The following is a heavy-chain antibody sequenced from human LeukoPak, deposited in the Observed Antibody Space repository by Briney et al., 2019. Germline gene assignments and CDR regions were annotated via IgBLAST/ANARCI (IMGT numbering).Heavy chain of an antibody. V-gene: IGHV1-69*13. CDR2: LLPISGSA. CDR3: ARERITRLRGPFDV. D-gene: IGHD3-10*01. Sequence: SVTLTCKASGGTLSGYYCSWLRQAPGQGLEWMGGLLPISGSANYAQKLQDRLTITADESTATAYMEVRSLRSEDTAIYYCARERITRLRGPFDVWGQGTAVTVSS. CDR1: GGTLSGYY. J-gene: IGHJ3*01.